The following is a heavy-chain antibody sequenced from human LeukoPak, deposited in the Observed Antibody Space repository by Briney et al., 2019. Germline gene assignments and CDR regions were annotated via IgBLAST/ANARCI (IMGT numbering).Heavy chain of an antibody. CDR1: GASISSDTYF. J-gene: IGHJ4*02. CDR2: ISSTGRT. D-gene: IGHD6-13*01. CDR3: AREVVAAAGTVDY. Sequence: SQTLSLTCTVSGASISSDTYFWSWIRQPAGKGLEWIGRISSTGRTDYNPSLTSRVTISVDTSKNQFSLKLSSVTAADTAVYYCAREVVAAAGTVDYWGQGALVIVSS. V-gene: IGHV4-61*02.